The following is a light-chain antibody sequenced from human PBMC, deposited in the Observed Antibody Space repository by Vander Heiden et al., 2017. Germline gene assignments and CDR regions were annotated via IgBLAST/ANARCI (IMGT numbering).Light chain of an antibody. CDR1: QSMSSW. V-gene: IGKV1-5*01. Sequence: DSQMTQSPSRLSASVGDRVSITCRASQSMSSWLAWYQQKPGKAPKLLIYDASSLESEVPSRFSGSGSGTEFTLTISSLQPDDFATYYCQQYNSFSPTFGGGTRVELK. CDR3: QQYNSFSPT. J-gene: IGKJ4*01. CDR2: DAS.